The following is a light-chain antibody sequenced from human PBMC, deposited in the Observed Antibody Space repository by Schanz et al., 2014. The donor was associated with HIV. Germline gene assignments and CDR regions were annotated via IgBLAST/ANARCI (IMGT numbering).Light chain of an antibody. V-gene: IGKV3-20*01. CDR2: GAS. CDR1: QSVSSNY. Sequence: EIVLTQSPGTLSLSPRGRTTLSCRASQSVSSNYLAWYQQKPGQAPRLLIYGASSRAPGIPDRFSGSGSGTDFTLTISRLEPEDLAVYYCQQYGSSPKTFGQGTKLEIK. J-gene: IGKJ2*01. CDR3: QQYGSSPKT.